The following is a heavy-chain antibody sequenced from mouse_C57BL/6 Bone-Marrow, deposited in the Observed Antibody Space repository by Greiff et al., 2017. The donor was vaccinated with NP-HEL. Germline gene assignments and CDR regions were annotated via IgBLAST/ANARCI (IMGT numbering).Heavy chain of an antibody. V-gene: IGHV1-55*01. D-gene: IGHD2-1*01. J-gene: IGHJ2*01. CDR1: GYTFTSYW. CDR2: IYPGSGST. CDR3: ARGYYGNYVPYFDY. Sequence: QVQLQQPGAELVKPGASVKMSCKASGYTFTSYWITWVKQRPGQGLEWIGDIYPGSGSTNYNEKFKSKATLTVDTSSSTAYMQLSSLTSEDSAVYYCARGYYGNYVPYFDYWGQGTTLTVSS.